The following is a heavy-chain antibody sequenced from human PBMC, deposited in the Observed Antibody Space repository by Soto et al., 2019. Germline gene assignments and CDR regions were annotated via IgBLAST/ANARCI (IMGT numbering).Heavy chain of an antibody. CDR1: GGSFSGYY. J-gene: IGHJ5*02. CDR3: ARGKRISSWFDP. Sequence: SETLSLACAVYGGSFSGYYWSWIRQPPGKGLEWIGEINHSGSTNYNPSLKSRVTISVDTSKNQFSLKLSSVTAADTAVYYCARGKRISSWFDPWGQGTLVTVSS. V-gene: IGHV4-34*01. CDR2: INHSGST.